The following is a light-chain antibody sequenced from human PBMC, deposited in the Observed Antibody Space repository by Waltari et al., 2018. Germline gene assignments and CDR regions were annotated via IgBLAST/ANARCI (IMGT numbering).Light chain of an antibody. CDR2: DAS. CDR1: QDIVSA. J-gene: IGKJ3*01. Sequence: AIQLTQSPSSLSASVGHRVTITCRASQDIVSALAWYQQKPGRAPKLLISDASTLETGVPSRFSGSGSGTDFTLSISSLQPEDFATYYCQQFINDPLTFGPWTTVDVK. V-gene: IGKV1D-13*01. CDR3: QQFINDPLT.